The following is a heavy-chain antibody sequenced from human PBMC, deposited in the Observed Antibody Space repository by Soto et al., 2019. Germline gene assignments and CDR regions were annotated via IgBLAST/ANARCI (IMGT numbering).Heavy chain of an antibody. CDR2: IYYGKST. CDR3: ARSVFP. CDR1: GGSISSYY. Sequence: PSETLSLTCTVSGGSISSYYWSWIRQPPGKGLEWIGYIYYGKSTYYNPSLKSRVTISLDTSKNQFSLKLTSVTVADTAVYYCARSVFPWGQGTLVTVSS. J-gene: IGHJ5*02. V-gene: IGHV4-59*06.